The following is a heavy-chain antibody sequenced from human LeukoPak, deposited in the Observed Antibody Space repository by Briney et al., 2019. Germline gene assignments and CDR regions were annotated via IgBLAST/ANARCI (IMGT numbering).Heavy chain of an antibody. CDR2: ISQTENS. Sequence: SETLSLTCGVSGFSISNGFSWGWIRQPPGKGLEWIGSISQTENSYNNSSLSSRVILSVDTSKNQFSLTLSSVTAAGTAVYYCARFDYVWGNVNHGMDAFDVWGQGTMVTVSS. CDR1: GFSISNGFS. J-gene: IGHJ3*01. D-gene: IGHD3-16*01. V-gene: IGHV4-38-2*01. CDR3: ARFDYVWGNVNHGMDAFDV.